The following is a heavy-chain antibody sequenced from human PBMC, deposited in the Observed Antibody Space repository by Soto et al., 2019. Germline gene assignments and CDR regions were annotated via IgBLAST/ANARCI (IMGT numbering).Heavy chain of an antibody. V-gene: IGHV1-69*13. D-gene: IGHD5-12*01. CDR2: IIPIFGTA. CDR3: ATIGDIVATREYYEMEV. Sequence: SVKVSCKASGGTFSGYAISWVRQAPGQGLEWMGGIIPIFGTANYAQKFQGRVTITADESTSTAYMELSSLRSEDTAVYYCATIGDIVATREYYEMEVWGQ. J-gene: IGHJ6*02. CDR1: GGTFSGYA.